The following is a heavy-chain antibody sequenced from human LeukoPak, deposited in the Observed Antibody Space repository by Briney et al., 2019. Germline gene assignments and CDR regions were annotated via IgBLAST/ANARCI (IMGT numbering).Heavy chain of an antibody. Sequence: GGSLRLSCAASGFSFSIYGMHWVRQAPGKGLEWVAVQSYDGSNIYYGDSVKGRLTISRDNSKNTLYLQMNSLRAEDTAIYYWSKPRGGRTAIIGPLYSWGQGTLVSGSS. CDR1: GFSFSIYG. CDR3: SKPRGGRTAIIGPLYS. V-gene: IGHV3-30*18. CDR2: QSYDGSNI. D-gene: IGHD2-2*02. J-gene: IGHJ5*01.